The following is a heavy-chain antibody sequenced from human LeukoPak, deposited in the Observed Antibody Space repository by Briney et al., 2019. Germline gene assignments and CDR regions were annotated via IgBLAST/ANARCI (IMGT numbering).Heavy chain of an antibody. CDR3: ARQSTIAAARIDP. D-gene: IGHD6-25*01. CDR2: IYYSGSA. V-gene: IGHV4-39*01. Sequence: SETLSLTCTVSGGSISDNNYYWGWIRQPPGRGLEWIANIYYSGSAYYSPSLKSRVTVSIDTSKNQFSLKLNSVTAADTAVYYCARQSTIAAARIDPWGQGTLVTVSS. CDR1: GGSISDNNYY. J-gene: IGHJ5*02.